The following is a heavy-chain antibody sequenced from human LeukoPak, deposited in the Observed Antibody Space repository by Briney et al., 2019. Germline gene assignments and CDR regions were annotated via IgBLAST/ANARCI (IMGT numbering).Heavy chain of an antibody. CDR3: ARGYCSGGSCYSYYYYSYMDV. CDR1: GGSISSYY. CDR2: IYYSEST. D-gene: IGHD2-15*01. V-gene: IGHV4-59*01. J-gene: IGHJ6*03. Sequence: SETLSLTCTVSGGSISSYYWSWIRQPPGKGLEWIGYIYYSESTNYNPSLKSRVTISVDTSKNQFSLKLSSVTAADTAVYYCARGYCSGGSCYSYYYYSYMDVWGKGTTVTVSS.